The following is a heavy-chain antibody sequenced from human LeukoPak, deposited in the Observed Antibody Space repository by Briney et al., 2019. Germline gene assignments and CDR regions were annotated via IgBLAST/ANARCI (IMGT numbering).Heavy chain of an antibody. V-gene: IGHV1-2*02. Sequence: ASVKVSCKASGYTFTGYYMHWVRQAPGQGLEWMGWINPNSGGTNYAQKFQGRVTMTRDTSISTAYMELSRLRSDDTAVYYCAREEVLMAAAPYFDYWGQGTLVTVSS. CDR2: INPNSGGT. J-gene: IGHJ4*02. D-gene: IGHD6-13*01. CDR1: GYTFTGYY. CDR3: AREEVLMAAAPYFDY.